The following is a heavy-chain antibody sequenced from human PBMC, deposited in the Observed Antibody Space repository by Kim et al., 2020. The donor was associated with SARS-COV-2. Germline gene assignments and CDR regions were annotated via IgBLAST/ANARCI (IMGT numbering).Heavy chain of an antibody. D-gene: IGHD1-26*01. J-gene: IGHJ5*02. CDR3: AKDHLLVGIKWFAP. V-gene: IGHV3-30*18. Sequence: GGSLRLSCAASGFTFSSYGMHWVRQAPGKGLEWVAVISYDGSNKYYADSVKGRFTISRDNSKNTVYLQMNSLRAEDTAVYYCAKDHLLVGIKWFAPWGQGTLVTVSS. CDR1: GFTFSSYG. CDR2: ISYDGSNK.